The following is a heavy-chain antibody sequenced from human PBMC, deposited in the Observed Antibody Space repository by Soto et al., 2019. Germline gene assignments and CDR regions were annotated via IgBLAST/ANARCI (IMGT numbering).Heavy chain of an antibody. J-gene: IGHJ6*02. CDR3: ARGGPTSADHYYGMDV. CDR2: IIPIFGTA. Sequence: SVKVSCKASGGTFSSYAISWVRQAPGLGLEWMGGIIPIFGTAKYAQKLQGRVTMTADTSTSTAYMELRSLRSDDTAVYYCARGGPTSADHYYGMDVWGQGTTVTVSS. D-gene: IGHD3-10*01. V-gene: IGHV1-69*06. CDR1: GGTFSSYA.